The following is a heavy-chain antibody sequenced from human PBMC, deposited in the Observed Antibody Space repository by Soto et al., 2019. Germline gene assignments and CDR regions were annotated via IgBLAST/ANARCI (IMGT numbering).Heavy chain of an antibody. CDR3: ARDGSGYRSRASPMDV. CDR2: IIPIFGTA. D-gene: IGHD3-22*01. CDR1: GDTFSSYA. J-gene: IGHJ6*02. V-gene: IGHV1-69*01. Sequence: QVQLVQSGAEVKKPGSSVKVSCKASGDTFSSYAISWVRQAPGQGLEWMGGIIPIFGTANYAQKFQGRVTITADESTSKAYMELSSLRSEDTAVYYCARDGSGYRSRASPMDVWDQGTTFTVSS.